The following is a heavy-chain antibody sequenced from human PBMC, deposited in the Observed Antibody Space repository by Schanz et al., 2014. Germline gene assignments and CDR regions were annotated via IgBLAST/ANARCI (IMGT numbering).Heavy chain of an antibody. CDR1: GFTFSSCA. Sequence: EVQLVESGGGLVQPGGSLRLSCAASGFTFSSCAMSWVRQAPGKGLEWVSAISSSGSSTFYADSVKGRFTISRDNSKSTLYLQMHSLSAEDTAIYHCASSRSSSGNYDYWGQGNLVTVSS. V-gene: IGHV3-23*04. J-gene: IGHJ4*02. D-gene: IGHD6-19*01. CDR2: ISSSGSST. CDR3: ASSRSSSGNYDY.